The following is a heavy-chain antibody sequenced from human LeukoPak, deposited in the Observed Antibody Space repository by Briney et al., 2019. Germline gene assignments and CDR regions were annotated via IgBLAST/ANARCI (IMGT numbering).Heavy chain of an antibody. CDR3: ARAAVGATTWTETAWFDP. V-gene: IGHV1-69*04. D-gene: IGHD1-26*01. J-gene: IGHJ5*02. CDR1: GGTFTSYA. Sequence: GASVKVSCKASGGTFTSYAISWVRQAPGQGLEWMGRIIPILGIANYAQKFQSRVTITADKSTSTAYMELSSLRSEDTAVYYCARAAVGATTWTETAWFDPWGQGTLVTVSS. CDR2: IIPILGIA.